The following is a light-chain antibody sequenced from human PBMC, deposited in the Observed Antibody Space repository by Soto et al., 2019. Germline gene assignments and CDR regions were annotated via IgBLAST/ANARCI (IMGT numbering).Light chain of an antibody. V-gene: IGLV2-14*01. Sequence: LTQPASGLGSLGQSAPFSCTETSMDVAGYNYVSWYQQHPGKAPKLMISDVSNRPSGVSNRFSGSKSGNTASLTISGLQTEDEADYYCSSYTTSSTYVFGTGTKVTVL. CDR3: SSYTTSSTYV. CDR2: DVS. J-gene: IGLJ1*01. CDR1: SMDVAGYNY.